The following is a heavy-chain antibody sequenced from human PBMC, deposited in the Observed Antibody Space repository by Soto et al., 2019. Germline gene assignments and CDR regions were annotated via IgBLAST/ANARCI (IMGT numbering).Heavy chain of an antibody. Sequence: ASVKVSFKASGYTFTSHDINLVRQATGQGLEWMGWMNPNRGNTGYAQKFQGRVTMTRSTSISTAYMELSNLRSEDTAVYYCVRGYPYSSGPWGQGTLVTVSS. D-gene: IGHD3-22*01. V-gene: IGHV1-8*01. CDR1: GYTFTSHD. J-gene: IGHJ5*02. CDR2: MNPNRGNT. CDR3: VRGYPYSSGP.